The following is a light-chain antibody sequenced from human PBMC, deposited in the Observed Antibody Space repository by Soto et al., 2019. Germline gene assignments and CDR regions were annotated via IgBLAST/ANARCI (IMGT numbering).Light chain of an antibody. J-gene: IGLJ2*01. V-gene: IGLV1-47*01. Sequence: QSVLTQSPSASGTPGQRVTMSCSGSRSNIGSNYVYWYQQLPGTAPKLLIYRNNQRPSGVPDRFSGSKSGTSASLAISGLRSEDEADYYCAAWDDSLSGQVFGGGTQLTVL. CDR1: RSNIGSNY. CDR3: AAWDDSLSGQV. CDR2: RNN.